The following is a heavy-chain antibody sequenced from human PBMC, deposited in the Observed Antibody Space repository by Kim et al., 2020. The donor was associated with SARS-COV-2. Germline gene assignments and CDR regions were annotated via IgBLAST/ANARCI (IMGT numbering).Heavy chain of an antibody. V-gene: IGHV3-30*01. D-gene: IGHD5-12*01. Sequence: YNEDYVKGRITICRDNSKITLYLQMTSLRAEETVVYYCARSNSGYEYFDYWGQGTLVTVSS. J-gene: IGHJ4*02. CDR3: ARSNSGYEYFDY.